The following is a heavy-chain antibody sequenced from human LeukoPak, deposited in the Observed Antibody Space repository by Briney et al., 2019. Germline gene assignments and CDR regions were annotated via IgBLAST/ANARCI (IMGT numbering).Heavy chain of an antibody. Sequence: ASVKVSCKASGYTFTSYAMNWVRQAPGQGLEWMGWINTNTGNPTYAQGFTGRFVFSLDTSVSTAYLQISSLKASDTAMYYCARRVYSSMVERSNWFDPWGQGTLVTVSS. CDR1: GYTFTSYA. J-gene: IGHJ5*02. CDR3: ARRVYSSMVERSNWFDP. D-gene: IGHD6-13*01. CDR2: INTNTGNP. V-gene: IGHV7-4-1*02.